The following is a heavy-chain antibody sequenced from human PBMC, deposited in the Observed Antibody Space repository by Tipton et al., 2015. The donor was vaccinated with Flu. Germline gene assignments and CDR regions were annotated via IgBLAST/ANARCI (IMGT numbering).Heavy chain of an antibody. V-gene: IGHV4-61*02. Sequence: TLSLTCTVSGDSIRSGTSRWSWIRQPAGKGLEWIGRIFASGATNYNPSLKSRVTISLGTSRNQFSLKLTSVTAADTAVYYCTRGVVVGVTAPGSWGQGALVTVSS. D-gene: IGHD1-26*01. CDR3: TRGVVVGVTAPGS. J-gene: IGHJ5*02. CDR2: IFASGAT. CDR1: GDSIRSGTSR.